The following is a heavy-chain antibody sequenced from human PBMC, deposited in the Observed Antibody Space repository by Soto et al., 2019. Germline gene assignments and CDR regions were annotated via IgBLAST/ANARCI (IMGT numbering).Heavy chain of an antibody. V-gene: IGHV4-59*01. CDR3: ARRDCSGGSGACDY. CDR2: FYHSGNT. Sequence: PSETLSLTCTVSGDSIRKYYWSWIRQPPGKGLEWIGFFYHSGNTNYNPSLKSRVTISEETTKNQFSLKLSSVTAADTAVYYCARRDCSGGSGACDYWGQGITDTVSS. D-gene: IGHD2-15*01. J-gene: IGHJ4*02. CDR1: GDSIRKYY.